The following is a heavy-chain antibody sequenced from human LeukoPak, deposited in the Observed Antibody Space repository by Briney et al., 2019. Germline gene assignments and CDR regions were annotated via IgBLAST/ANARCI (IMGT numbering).Heavy chain of an antibody. J-gene: IGHJ5*02. CDR1: GFTSSSYA. D-gene: IGHD1-7*01. CDR2: IPYDGSNK. CDR3: ARGITGTTEFDP. V-gene: IGHV3-30-3*01. Sequence: GGSLRLSCAASGFTSSSYAMHWVRQAPGKGLEWVAVIPYDGSNKYYADSVKGRFTISRDNSKNTLYLQMNSLRAEDTAVYYCARGITGTTEFDPWGQGTLVTVSS.